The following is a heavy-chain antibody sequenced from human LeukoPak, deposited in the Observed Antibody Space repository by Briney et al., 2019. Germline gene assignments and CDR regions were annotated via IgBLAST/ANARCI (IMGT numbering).Heavy chain of an antibody. J-gene: IGHJ4*02. CDR2: INSDGRIT. CDR3: AREESSSSGYYFDY. Sequence: GGSLRLSCAASGFTFSDYWMHWVRQAPGKGLGGVSRINSDGRITSYADSVKGRFTISRDNAKNSLYLQMNSLRAEDTAVYYCAREESSSSGYYFDYWGQGALVTVSS. CDR1: GFTFSDYW. V-gene: IGHV3-74*01. D-gene: IGHD6-6*01.